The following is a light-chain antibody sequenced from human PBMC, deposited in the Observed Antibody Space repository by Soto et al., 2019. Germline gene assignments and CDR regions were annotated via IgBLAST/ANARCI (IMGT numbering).Light chain of an antibody. CDR3: QQYYRYPWM. CDR1: QGISTY. V-gene: IGKV1-16*01. J-gene: IGKJ1*01. CDR2: SAS. Sequence: DIQMTQSPSSLSASIGDRVTITCRASQGISTYLGWYQQKPGKVPKSLIYSASNLQSGVPSRFSDSGSGTEFTLTSTDMQPDDFATYYCQQYYRYPWMFGQGTKVEIK.